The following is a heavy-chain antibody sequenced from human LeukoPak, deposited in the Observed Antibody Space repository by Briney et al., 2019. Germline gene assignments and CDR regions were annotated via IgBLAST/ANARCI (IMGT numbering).Heavy chain of an antibody. CDR3: ARDLVTVTKGFDI. Sequence: SETLSLTCAVSDESFSSHYWTWIRQPPGKGLEWIGYISYIGSTNYNPSLKSRVTISIDTSKNQFSLRLSSVTAADTAVHYCARDLVTVTKGFDIWGQGTMVSVSS. V-gene: IGHV4-59*11. D-gene: IGHD4-17*01. J-gene: IGHJ3*02. CDR1: DESFSSHY. CDR2: ISYIGST.